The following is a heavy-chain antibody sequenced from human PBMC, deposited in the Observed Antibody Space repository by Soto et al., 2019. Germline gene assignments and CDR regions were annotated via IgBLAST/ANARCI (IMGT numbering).Heavy chain of an antibody. Sequence: EVQLLESGGGLVQSGGSLRLSCAASGFTFTSYLMSWVRQAPGKRLEWVAVADISNSGGRTYYSDSVKGRFTISRDNSKNALYLQMNSLRAEDTAVYYCAKDRGGNVSDNGMDFWGQGTTVTVSS. J-gene: IGHJ6*02. CDR3: AKDRGGNVSDNGMDF. CDR1: GFTFTSYL. V-gene: IGHV3-23*01. D-gene: IGHD3-10*01. CDR2: ISNSGGRT.